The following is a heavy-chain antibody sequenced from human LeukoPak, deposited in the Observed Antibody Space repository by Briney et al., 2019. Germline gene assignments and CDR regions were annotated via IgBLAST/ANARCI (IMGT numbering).Heavy chain of an antibody. CDR2: IYYSGST. CDR1: GGSISSYY. J-gene: IGHJ4*02. Sequence: SETLSLTCTVSGGSISSYYRSWIRQPPGKGLEWIGYIYYSGSTNYNPSLKSRVTISVDTSKNQFSLKLSSVTAADTAVYYCARVGSSGWYNYFDCWGQGTLVTVSS. V-gene: IGHV4-59*01. CDR3: ARVGSSGWYNYFDC. D-gene: IGHD6-19*01.